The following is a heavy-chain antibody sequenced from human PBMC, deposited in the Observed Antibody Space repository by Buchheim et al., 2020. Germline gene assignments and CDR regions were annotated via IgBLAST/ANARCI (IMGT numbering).Heavy chain of an antibody. Sequence: EVQLLESGGGLVQPGGSLRLSCAASGFTFSSYAMSWVRQAPGKGLEWVSAISGSGGSTYYADPVKGRLTISRGNSKNTLYLQMNSLRAEDTAVYYCAKDYCSSTSCYTYYYYYGMDVWGQGTT. CDR2: ISGSGGST. CDR3: AKDYCSSTSCYTYYYYYGMDV. V-gene: IGHV3-23*01. CDR1: GFTFSSYA. D-gene: IGHD2-2*02. J-gene: IGHJ6*02.